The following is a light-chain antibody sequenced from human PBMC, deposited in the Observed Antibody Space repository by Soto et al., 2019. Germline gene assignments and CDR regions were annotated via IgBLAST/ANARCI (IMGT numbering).Light chain of an antibody. CDR3: QQYSNWPRT. V-gene: IGKV3-15*01. CDR2: GAS. J-gene: IGKJ1*01. CDR1: QSVSSN. Sequence: EIVLTQSPGTLSLSPGERATLSCRASQSVSSNYLAWYQQKPGQAPRLLIYGASTRATGIPARFTGSGSGTEFTLTISSLQSEDFAVYYCQQYSNWPRTFGQGTKVDI.